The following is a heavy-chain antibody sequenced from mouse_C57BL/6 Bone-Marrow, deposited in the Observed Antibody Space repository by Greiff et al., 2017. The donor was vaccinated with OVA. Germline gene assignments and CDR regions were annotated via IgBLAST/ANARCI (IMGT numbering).Heavy chain of an antibody. D-gene: IGHD1-1*01. J-gene: IGHJ2*01. Sequence: VQVVESGPELVQPGASVKISCKASGYAFSSSWMNWVKQRPGKGLEWIGRIYPGDGDTNYNGKFKGKATLTADKSSSTAYMQLSSLTSEDSAVYFCARLLLPYYFDYWGQGTTLTVSS. CDR3: ARLLLPYYFDY. CDR2: IYPGDGDT. V-gene: IGHV1-82*01. CDR1: GYAFSSSW.